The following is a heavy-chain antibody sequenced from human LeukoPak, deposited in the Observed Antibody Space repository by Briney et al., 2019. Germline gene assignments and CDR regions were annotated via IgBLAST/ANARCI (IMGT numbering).Heavy chain of an antibody. J-gene: IGHJ3*02. CDR2: ISSSSSTI. CDR1: GFTFSNYA. D-gene: IGHD5-24*01. Sequence: GGSLRLSCEASGFTFSNYAMHWVRQAPGKGLEWVSYISSSSSTIYYADSVKGRFTISRDNAKNSLYLQMNSLRAEDTAVYYCARAMGMATTPRHAFDIWGQGTMVTVSS. CDR3: ARAMGMATTPRHAFDI. V-gene: IGHV3-48*04.